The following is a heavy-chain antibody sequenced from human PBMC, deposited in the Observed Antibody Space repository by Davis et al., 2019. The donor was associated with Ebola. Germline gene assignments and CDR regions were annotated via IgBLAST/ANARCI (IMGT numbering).Heavy chain of an antibody. CDR2: IIPIFGTA. J-gene: IGHJ5*02. CDR3: ARVVGSTSLNWFDP. D-gene: IGHD2-2*01. Sequence: SVKVSCKASGYTFTGYYMHWVRQAPGQGLEWMGGIIPIFGTANYAQKFQGRVTITADESTSTAYMELSSLRSEDTAVFFCARVVGSTSLNWFDPWGQGALVTVSS. V-gene: IGHV1-69*13. CDR1: GYTFTGYY.